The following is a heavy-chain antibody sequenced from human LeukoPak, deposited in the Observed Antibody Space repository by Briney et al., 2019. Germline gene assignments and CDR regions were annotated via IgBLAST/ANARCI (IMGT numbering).Heavy chain of an antibody. CDR2: ISAYNGNT. CDR3: ARHVRSSSRYYFDY. D-gene: IGHD6-13*01. Sequence: ASVKVSCKASGYTFTGYGISWVRQAPGQGLEWMGWISAYNGNTNYAQKLQGRVTMTTDTSTSTAYMELRSLRSDDTAVYYCARHVRSSSRYYFDYWGQGTLVTVSS. V-gene: IGHV1-18*01. J-gene: IGHJ4*02. CDR1: GYTFTGYG.